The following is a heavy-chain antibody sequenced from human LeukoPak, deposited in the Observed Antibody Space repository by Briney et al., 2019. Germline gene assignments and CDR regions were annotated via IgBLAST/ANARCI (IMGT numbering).Heavy chain of an antibody. CDR1: GGSISSRTYY. D-gene: IGHD2-2*01. CDR3: ARESDRYCSSTSCPNWYDP. CDR2: VYYSGST. Sequence: SETLSPTCTVSGGSISSRTYYWGWIRQPPGTGLEWIGSVYYSGSTYYNPSLKSRVTISVDTSKNQFSLKLSSVTAADTAVYYCARESDRYCSSTSCPNWYDPWGQGTLVIVSS. V-gene: IGHV4-39*07. J-gene: IGHJ5*02.